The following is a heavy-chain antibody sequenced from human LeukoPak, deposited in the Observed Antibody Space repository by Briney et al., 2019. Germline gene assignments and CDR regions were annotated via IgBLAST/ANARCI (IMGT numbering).Heavy chain of an antibody. D-gene: IGHD5-12*01. Sequence: GGSLRLSCAASGFTFSSYWMHWVRQAPGKGLVWVSRINSDGSSTSYADSVKGRFTISRDNDKNTLYLQMNSLRAEDTAVYYCARDGRGYSGYDYVGDYWGQGTLVTVSS. J-gene: IGHJ4*02. CDR3: ARDGRGYSGYDYVGDY. CDR1: GFTFSSYW. V-gene: IGHV3-74*01. CDR2: INSDGSST.